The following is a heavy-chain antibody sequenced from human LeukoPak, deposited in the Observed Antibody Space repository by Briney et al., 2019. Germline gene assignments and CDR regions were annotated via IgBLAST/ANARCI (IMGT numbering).Heavy chain of an antibody. D-gene: IGHD6-13*01. CDR3: ARDRIAAAGNLYDFDI. Sequence: GGSLRLSCAASGFTFSSYSMNWVRQAPGKGLEWVSSISSSSSYIYYADSVKGRFTISRDNAKNSLYLQMNSLRAEDTAVYYCARDRIAAAGNLYDFDIWGQGRMVTVSS. V-gene: IGHV3-21*01. CDR2: ISSSSSYI. CDR1: GFTFSSYS. J-gene: IGHJ3*02.